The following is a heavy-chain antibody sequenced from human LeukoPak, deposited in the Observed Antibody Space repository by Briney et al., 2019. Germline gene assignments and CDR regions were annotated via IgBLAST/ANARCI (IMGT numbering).Heavy chain of an antibody. D-gene: IGHD3-10*01. CDR3: AKYGSGSYYTDYYGMDV. CDR2: ISGSGGST. CDR1: GFTFSSYA. V-gene: IGHV3-23*01. Sequence: GGSLGLSCAASGFTFSSYAMSWVRQAPGKGLEWVSAISGSGGSTYYADSVKGRFTISRDNSKNTLYLQMNSLRAEDTAVYYCAKYGSGSYYTDYYGMDVWGQGTTVTVSS. J-gene: IGHJ6*02.